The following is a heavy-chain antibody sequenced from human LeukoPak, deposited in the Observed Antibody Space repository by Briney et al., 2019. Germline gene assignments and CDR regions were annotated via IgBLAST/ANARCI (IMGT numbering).Heavy chain of an antibody. D-gene: IGHD2-2*02. CDR2: IYYSGST. J-gene: IGHJ5*02. CDR3: ARDLQDIVVVPAAIPGWFDP. CDR1: GGSISSSSYY. Sequence: SETLSLTCTISGGSISSSSYYWGWIRQPPGKGLEWIGSIYYSGSTYYNPSLKSRVTISVDTSKNQFSLKLSSVTAADTAVYYCARDLQDIVVVPAAIPGWFDPWGQGTLVTVSS. V-gene: IGHV4-39*07.